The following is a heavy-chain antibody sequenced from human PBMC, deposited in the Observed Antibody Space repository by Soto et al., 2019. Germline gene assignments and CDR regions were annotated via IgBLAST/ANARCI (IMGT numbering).Heavy chain of an antibody. Sequence: EVQLLESGGGLVKPGGSLRLSCAASGFTFSSYSMNWARQAPGKGLEWVSSISSSSSYIYFADSVKGRFTISRDNAKNSLYLQMNSLRAEDTAVYYCARMYGDYGLNGNYYGMDVWGQGTTVTVSS. CDR1: GFTFSSYS. CDR3: ARMYGDYGLNGNYYGMDV. D-gene: IGHD4-17*01. J-gene: IGHJ6*02. V-gene: IGHV3-21*01. CDR2: ISSSSSYI.